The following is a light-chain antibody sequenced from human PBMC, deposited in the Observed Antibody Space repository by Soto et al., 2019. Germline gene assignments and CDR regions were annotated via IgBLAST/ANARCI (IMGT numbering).Light chain of an antibody. CDR1: SSNIGVNP. CDR3: AAWDDSLKGVV. Sequence: QPVLTQPPSASATPGQRGTISCSGSSSNIGVNPVNWYRQLPGTAPKLLIYSNNQRPSGVPDRFSGSKSGTSASLAISGLQSEDEADYYCAAWDDSLKGVVFGGGTKRTVL. V-gene: IGLV1-44*01. J-gene: IGLJ2*01. CDR2: SNN.